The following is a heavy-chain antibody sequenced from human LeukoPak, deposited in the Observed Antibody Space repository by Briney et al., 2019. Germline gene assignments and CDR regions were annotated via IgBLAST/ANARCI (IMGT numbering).Heavy chain of an antibody. D-gene: IGHD3-3*01. CDR1: GFTFSSYA. Sequence: PGGSLRLSCAASGFTFSSYAMSWVRQAPGKGLEWVSAISGSGGSTYYADSVKGRFTISRDNSKNTLYLQMNSLRAEDTAVYYCAKGYYDFWSGYSNYFDYWGQGTLVTVSS. J-gene: IGHJ4*02. V-gene: IGHV3-23*01. CDR2: ISGSGGST. CDR3: AKGYYDFWSGYSNYFDY.